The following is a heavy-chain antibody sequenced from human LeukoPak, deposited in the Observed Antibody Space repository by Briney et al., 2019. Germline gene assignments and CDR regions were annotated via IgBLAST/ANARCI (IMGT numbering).Heavy chain of an antibody. CDR3: ARGGYYYGSGTYYYFDY. Sequence: GGSLRLSCAASGFTFSSYSMNWVRQAPGKGLEWVSYISSGSSTIYYADSVKGRFTISRDNAKNSLYLQMNSLRAEDTTVYYCARGGYYYGSGTYYYFDYWGQGTLVTVSS. D-gene: IGHD3-10*01. CDR2: ISSGSSTI. J-gene: IGHJ4*02. V-gene: IGHV3-48*04. CDR1: GFTFSSYS.